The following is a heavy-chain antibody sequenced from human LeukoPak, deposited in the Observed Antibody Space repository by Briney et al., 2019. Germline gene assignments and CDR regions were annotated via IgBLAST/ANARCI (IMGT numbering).Heavy chain of an antibody. J-gene: IGHJ4*02. CDR1: GFTFENYR. V-gene: IGHV3-30-3*01. D-gene: IGHD2-21*01. CDR2: ITHDGSNK. Sequence: GGSLRLSCAASGFTFENYRMHWVRQAPGKGLEWVSLITHDGSNKYYADSVKGRFTISRDNSKNTVHLQMSSLRTEDTAVYYCARDLLDCGGPKCSDYGGQGTLVTVSA. CDR3: ARDLLDCGGPKCSDY.